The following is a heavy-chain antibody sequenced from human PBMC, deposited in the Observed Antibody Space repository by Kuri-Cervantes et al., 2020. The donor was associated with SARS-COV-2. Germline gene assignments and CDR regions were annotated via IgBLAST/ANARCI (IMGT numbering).Heavy chain of an antibody. CDR1: GGSISSSSYY. Sequence: EPLKISCTVSGGSISSSSYYWGWIREPPGKGLEWIGSIYYSGITYYNPSLKSRVTISVDTSKNQFSLKLSSVTAADTAVYYCARIMDIVVVPAAGYGMDVWGQGTTVTVSS. V-gene: IGHV4-39*01. J-gene: IGHJ6*02. CDR3: ARIMDIVVVPAAGYGMDV. CDR2: IYYSGIT. D-gene: IGHD2-2*03.